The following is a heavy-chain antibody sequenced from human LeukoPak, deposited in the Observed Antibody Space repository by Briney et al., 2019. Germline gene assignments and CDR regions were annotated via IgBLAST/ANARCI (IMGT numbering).Heavy chain of an antibody. Sequence: GGSLRLACAASGFTFSSYTMQWVSQGPVTGLEWVAVMWSDSTSKFYSDSVKGRFNISRDNSQNTLYLQMNSLRVEDSAVYYCARDAHGTLDYWGQGPLVTVSS. CDR3: ARDAHGTLDY. CDR1: GFTFSSYT. CDR2: MWSDSTSK. D-gene: IGHD6-13*01. V-gene: IGHV3-33*01. J-gene: IGHJ4*02.